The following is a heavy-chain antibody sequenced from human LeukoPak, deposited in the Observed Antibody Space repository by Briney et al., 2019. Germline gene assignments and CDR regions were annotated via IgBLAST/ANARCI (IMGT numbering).Heavy chain of an antibody. Sequence: SETLSLTCAVSGYSISSGYYWGWIRQPPGKGLEWIGSIYHSGSAYYNPSLKSRVTISVDTSKNQFSLKLSSVTAADTAVYYCARRGFYSGVDYWGQGTLVTVSS. CDR2: IYHSGSA. D-gene: IGHD2-21*01. J-gene: IGHJ4*02. CDR1: GYSISSGYY. CDR3: ARRGFYSGVDY. V-gene: IGHV4-38-2*01.